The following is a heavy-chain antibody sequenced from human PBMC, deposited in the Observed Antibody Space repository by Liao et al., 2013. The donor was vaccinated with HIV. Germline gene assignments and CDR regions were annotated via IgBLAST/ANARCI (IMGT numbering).Heavy chain of an antibody. J-gene: IGHJ4*02. V-gene: IGHV4-39*07. CDR1: NGSVSSNMYW. Sequence: QLQLQESGPGLVKPSETLSLTCTVSNGSVSSNMYWWGWIRQPPGQGLQWLGSIYYSGTTYYNPSLESRVTISVDTSKNQFSLKLSSVTAADTAVYYCAREVRLDCSSTSCYSRYFDYWGQGTLVTVS. CDR3: AREVRLDCSSTSCYSRYFDY. CDR2: IYYSGTT. D-gene: IGHD2-2*01.